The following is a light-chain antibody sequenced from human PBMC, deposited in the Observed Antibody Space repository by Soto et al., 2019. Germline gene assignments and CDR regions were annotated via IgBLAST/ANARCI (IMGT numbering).Light chain of an antibody. CDR3: CSFAGSFYV. CDR2: EVS. Sequence: QSVLTQPRSVSGSPGQSVAISCTGTSRDVDAYDFVSWYQHHPGKAPKLIISEVSKRPSGVSHRFSGSKSGNTASLTISGLQAEDEDDYFCCSFAGSFYVFGTGTRSPS. J-gene: IGLJ1*01. V-gene: IGLV2-11*01. CDR1: SRDVDAYDF.